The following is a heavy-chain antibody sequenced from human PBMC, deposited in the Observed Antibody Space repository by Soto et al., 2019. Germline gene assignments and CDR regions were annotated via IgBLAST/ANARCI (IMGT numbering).Heavy chain of an antibody. V-gene: IGHV3-30-3*01. D-gene: IGHD6-19*01. CDR1: GFTFSSYA. CDR3: ARDPLRVEVAGTFDY. J-gene: IGHJ4*02. Sequence: GGSLRLSCAASGFTFSSYAMHWVRQAPGKGLEWVAVISYDGSNKYYADSVKGRFTISRDNSKNTLYLQMNSLRAEDTAVYYCARDPLRVEVAGTFDYWGQGTLVTVSS. CDR2: ISYDGSNK.